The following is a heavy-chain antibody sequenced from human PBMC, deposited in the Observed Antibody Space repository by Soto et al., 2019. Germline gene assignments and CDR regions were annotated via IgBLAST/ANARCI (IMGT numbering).Heavy chain of an antibody. CDR2: ISSSGSTI. J-gene: IGHJ5*02. CDR1: GFTFSSYS. Sequence: ESGGGLVQPGGSLRLSCAASGFTFSSYSMNWVRQAPGKGLEWVSYISSSGSTIFSADSVKGRFTISRDNAKNSLYLQMNSLRDEDTAVYYCAREAAVPLNWFDPWGQGTLVTVSS. V-gene: IGHV3-48*02. CDR3: AREAAVPLNWFDP. D-gene: IGHD6-6*01.